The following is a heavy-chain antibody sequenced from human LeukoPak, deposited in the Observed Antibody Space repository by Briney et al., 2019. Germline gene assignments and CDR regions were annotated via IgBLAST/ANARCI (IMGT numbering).Heavy chain of an antibody. CDR2: INPSGGST. CDR3: ARAGFSSGWSWGYYGMDV. Sequence: ASVKVSCKASGYTFTSYYMHWVRQAPGQGLEWMGIINPSGGSTSYAQKFQGRVTMTRDTSTSTVYMELSSLRSEDTAVYYYARAGFSSGWSWGYYGMDVWGKGTTVTVSS. D-gene: IGHD6-19*01. V-gene: IGHV1-46*01. J-gene: IGHJ6*04. CDR1: GYTFTSYY.